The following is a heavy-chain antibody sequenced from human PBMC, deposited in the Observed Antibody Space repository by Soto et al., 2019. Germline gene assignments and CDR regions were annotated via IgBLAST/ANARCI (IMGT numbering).Heavy chain of an antibody. CDR2: IKSKTDGGTT. J-gene: IGHJ4*02. CDR3: TTDRGYYDSSGYYENFDY. D-gene: IGHD3-22*01. CDR1: GFTFSNAW. V-gene: IGHV3-15*07. Sequence: PGGSLRLSCAASGFTFSNAWMNWVRQAPGKGLEWVGRIKSKTDGGTTDYAAPVKGGFTISRDDSKNTLYLQMNSLKTEDTAVYYCTTDRGYYDSSGYYENFDYWGQGTLVTVSS.